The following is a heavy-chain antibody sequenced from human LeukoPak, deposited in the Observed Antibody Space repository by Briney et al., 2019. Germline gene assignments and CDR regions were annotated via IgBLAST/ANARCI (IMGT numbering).Heavy chain of an antibody. Sequence: PSETLSLTCTVSGGSISSSYWSWIRQPPGKGLEWIGYIYNSGSTNYNPSLKSRVTISVDTSKNQFSLKLSSVTAADTAVYYCASFSWGSGTYTHEGIWSWFDPWGQGTLVTVSS. CDR2: IYNSGST. CDR1: GGSISSSY. J-gene: IGHJ5*02. CDR3: ASFSWGSGTYTHEGIWSWFDP. V-gene: IGHV4-59*08. D-gene: IGHD3-10*01.